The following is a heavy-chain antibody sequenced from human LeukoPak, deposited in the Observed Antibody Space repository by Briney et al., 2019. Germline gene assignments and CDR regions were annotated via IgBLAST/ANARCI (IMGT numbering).Heavy chain of an antibody. CDR3: AKDIRGLYGSGSYWDY. J-gene: IGHJ4*02. D-gene: IGHD3-10*01. Sequence: PGGSLRLSCAASGFTFSSYSMNWVRQAPGKGLEWVSSISSSSGYIYYADSVKGRFTISRDNAKNSLYLQMNSLRAEDTALYYCAKDIRGLYGSGSYWDYWGQGTLVTVSS. CDR1: GFTFSSYS. CDR2: ISSSSGYI. V-gene: IGHV3-21*04.